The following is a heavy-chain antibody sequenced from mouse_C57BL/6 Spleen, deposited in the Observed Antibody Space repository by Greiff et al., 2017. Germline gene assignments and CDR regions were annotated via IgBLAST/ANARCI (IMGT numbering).Heavy chain of an antibody. J-gene: IGHJ2*01. CDR1: GFTFSSYA. V-gene: IGHV5-4*01. CDR3: AREGYGSSTYYCDY. CDR2: ISDGGSYT. D-gene: IGHD1-1*01. Sequence: EVKLVESGGGLVKPGGSLKLSCAASGFTFSSYAMSWVRQTPEKRLEWVATISDGGSYTYYPDNVKGRFTISRDNAKNNLYLQMSHLKSEDTAMYYGAREGYGSSTYYCDYWGKGTTLTVSS.